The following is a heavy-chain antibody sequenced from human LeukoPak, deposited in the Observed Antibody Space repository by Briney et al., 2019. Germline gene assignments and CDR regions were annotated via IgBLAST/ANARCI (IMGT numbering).Heavy chain of an antibody. V-gene: IGHV1-69*13. CDR3: ARTHPGPRIVVVPAAIGYFDY. CDR1: GGTFSSYA. Sequence: SVNVSCKASGGTFSSYAISWVRQAPGQGLEWMGGIIPIFGTANYAQEFQGRVTITADESTSTAYMELSSLRSEDTAVYYCARTHPGPRIVVVPAAIGYFDYWGQGTLVTVSS. J-gene: IGHJ4*02. D-gene: IGHD2-2*02. CDR2: IIPIFGTA.